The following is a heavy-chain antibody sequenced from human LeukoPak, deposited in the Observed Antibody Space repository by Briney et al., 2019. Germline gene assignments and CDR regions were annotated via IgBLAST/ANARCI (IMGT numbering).Heavy chain of an antibody. V-gene: IGHV4-34*01. Sequence: SETLSLTCAVYGESFSEYYWSWIRQPPGKGLGWIGQINHSGGTNYHPSLKTRVTISLDTSKNQVSLKLRSVTAADTAVYYCAFEGPVSGYAFDPWGQGALVAVSS. CDR1: GESFSEYY. D-gene: IGHD5-12*01. CDR2: INHSGGT. CDR3: AFEGPVSGYAFDP. J-gene: IGHJ5*02.